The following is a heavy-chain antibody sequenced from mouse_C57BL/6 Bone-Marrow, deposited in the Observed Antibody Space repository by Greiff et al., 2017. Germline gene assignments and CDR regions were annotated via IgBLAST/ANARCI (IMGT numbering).Heavy chain of an antibody. Sequence: QVQLQQSGPELVKPGASVKLSCKASGYTFTSYDINWVKQRPGQGLEWIGWIYPRDGSTKYNEKFKGKATLTVDTSSSTAYMELHSLTSEDSAVYYCAVCPVIATDVAEAYWGQGTLVTVSA. CDR1: GYTFTSYD. V-gene: IGHV1-85*01. J-gene: IGHJ3*01. CDR3: AVCPVIATDVAEAY. CDR2: IYPRDGST. D-gene: IGHD1-1*01.